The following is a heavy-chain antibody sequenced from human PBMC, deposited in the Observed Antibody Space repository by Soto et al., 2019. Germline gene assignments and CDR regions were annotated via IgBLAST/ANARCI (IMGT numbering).Heavy chain of an antibody. Sequence: VQLVESGGGLVQPGRSLRLSCAASGFTFDDYAMHWVRQAPGKGLEWVSGISWNSGSIGYADSVKGRFTISRDNAKNSLYLQMNSLRAEDTALYYCAKDEHYYGSGYAFDIWGQGTMVTVSS. CDR2: ISWNSGSI. CDR1: GFTFDDYA. CDR3: AKDEHYYGSGYAFDI. J-gene: IGHJ3*02. V-gene: IGHV3-9*01. D-gene: IGHD3-10*01.